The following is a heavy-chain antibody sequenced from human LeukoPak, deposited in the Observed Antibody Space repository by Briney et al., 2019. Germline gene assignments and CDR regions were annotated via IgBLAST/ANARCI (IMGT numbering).Heavy chain of an antibody. D-gene: IGHD3-10*01. V-gene: IGHV3-7*01. CDR1: GFTFTTYW. Sequence: GGSLRLSCAASGFTFTTYWMSWVRQAPGKGLGWVANIKQYGTERYYVDSVKGRFTISRDNAKNSLYLQMNSLRVEDTAVYYCAKVAKYYYGSETYYFFEHWGQGTPVTASS. J-gene: IGHJ4*02. CDR3: AKVAKYYYGSETYYFFEH. CDR2: IKQYGTER.